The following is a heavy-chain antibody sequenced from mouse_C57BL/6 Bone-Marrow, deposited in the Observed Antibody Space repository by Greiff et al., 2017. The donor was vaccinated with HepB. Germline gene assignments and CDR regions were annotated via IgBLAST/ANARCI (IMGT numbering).Heavy chain of an antibody. CDR3: ARHYGSSYDFDY. Sequence: VMLVESGAELARPGASVKMSCKASGYTFTSYTMHWVKQRPGQGLEWIGYINPSSGYTKYNQKFKDKATLTADKSSSTAYMQLSSLTSEDSAVYYCARHYGSSYDFDYWGQGTTLTVSS. CDR2: INPSSGYT. V-gene: IGHV1-4*01. J-gene: IGHJ2*01. D-gene: IGHD1-1*01. CDR1: GYTFTSYT.